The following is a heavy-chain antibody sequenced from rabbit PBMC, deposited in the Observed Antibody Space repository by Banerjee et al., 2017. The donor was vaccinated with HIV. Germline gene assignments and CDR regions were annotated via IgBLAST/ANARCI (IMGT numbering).Heavy chain of an antibody. CDR1: GFSFISGYD. CDR3: SRDLAGVIGWNFDL. D-gene: IGHD4-1*01. V-gene: IGHV1S40*01. Sequence: QSLEEAGGDLVKPGASLTLTCTASGFSFISGYDMCWVRQAPGKGLEWIACIYAGSGNTYYAGSAKSRFTTSKTSSTTVTLQMTSLTAADAATYFCSRDLAGVIGWNFDLWGQGTLVTVS. CDR2: IYAGSGNT. J-gene: IGHJ4*01.